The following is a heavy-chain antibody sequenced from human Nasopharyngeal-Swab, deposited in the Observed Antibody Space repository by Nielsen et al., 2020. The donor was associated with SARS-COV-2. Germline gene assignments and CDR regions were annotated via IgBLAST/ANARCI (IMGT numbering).Heavy chain of an antibody. V-gene: IGHV1-46*01. CDR2: INPSGGST. Sequence: ASVKVSCKASGYTFTSYYMHWVRQAPGQGLEWMGIINPSGGSTSYAQKFQGKVTMTRDTSTSTVYMELSSLRAEDTAVYYCARISGADYGDYWGALGYYDSSGPPYYSRDYYYGMDVWGQGTTVTVSS. D-gene: IGHD3-22*01. CDR3: ARISGADYGDYWGALGYYDSSGPPYYSRDYYYGMDV. J-gene: IGHJ6*02. CDR1: GYTFTSYY.